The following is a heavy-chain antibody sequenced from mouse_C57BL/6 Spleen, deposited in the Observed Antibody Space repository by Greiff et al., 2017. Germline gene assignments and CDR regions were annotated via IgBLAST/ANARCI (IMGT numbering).Heavy chain of an antibody. J-gene: IGHJ2*01. CDR3: AREDYDGGYYFDY. CDR2: IYPGGGYT. V-gene: IGHV1-63*01. CDR1: GYTFTNYW. Sequence: QVQLQQSGAELVRPGTSVKMSCKASGYTFTNYWIGWAKQRPGHGLEWIGDIYPGGGYTNYNEKFKGKATLTADKSSSTAYMQFSSLTSEDSAIYYCAREDYDGGYYFDYWGQGTTLTVSS. D-gene: IGHD2-4*01.